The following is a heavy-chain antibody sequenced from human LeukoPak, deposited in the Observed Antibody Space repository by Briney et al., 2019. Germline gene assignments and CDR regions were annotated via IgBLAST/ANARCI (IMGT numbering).Heavy chain of an antibody. V-gene: IGHV3-30-3*01. Sequence: GGSLRLSCAASGFTFSSYPMHWVRQAPGKGLEWVAVISYDGGEKHYADSVKGRFTLSRDNSQNTLYLQMNGLRPEDTAVYYCAREGSSGYYPYWGQGILVTVSS. CDR1: GFTFSSYP. D-gene: IGHD3-22*01. CDR3: AREGSSGYYPY. CDR2: ISYDGGEK. J-gene: IGHJ4*02.